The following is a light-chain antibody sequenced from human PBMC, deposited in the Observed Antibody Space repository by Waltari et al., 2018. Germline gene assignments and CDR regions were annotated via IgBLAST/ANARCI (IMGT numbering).Light chain of an antibody. J-gene: IGKJ1*01. CDR1: ESVGRS. CDR3: QHYVRLPAT. V-gene: IGKV3-20*01. Sequence: EIVLTQSPGTLSLSPGERATLSCSASESVGRSLAWYQQRPGQAPRLLIYGASNRAPGIPDWFSGSGSGTEFSLTISRLEPEDFAVYYCQHYVRLPATFGQGTKVEIK. CDR2: GAS.